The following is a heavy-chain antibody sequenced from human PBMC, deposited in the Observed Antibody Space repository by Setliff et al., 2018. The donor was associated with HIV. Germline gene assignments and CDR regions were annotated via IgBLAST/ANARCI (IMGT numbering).Heavy chain of an antibody. CDR2: ISSSSYYI. CDR3: ASIELAAMVPVDY. V-gene: IGHV3-21*01. CDR1: GFRFRSYG. Sequence: PGGSLRLSCAASGFRFRSYGMHWVRQAPGKGLEWVSSISSSSYYIYYADSVKGRFTISRDNAKNSLFLQMNSLRAEDTAVYYCASIELAAMVPVDYWGQGTLVTVSS. D-gene: IGHD5-18*01. J-gene: IGHJ4*02.